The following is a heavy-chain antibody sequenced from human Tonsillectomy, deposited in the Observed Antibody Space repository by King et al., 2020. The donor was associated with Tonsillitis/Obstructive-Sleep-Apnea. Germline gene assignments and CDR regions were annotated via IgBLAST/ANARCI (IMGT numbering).Heavy chain of an antibody. D-gene: IGHD3-9*01. J-gene: IGHJ4*02. Sequence: VQLVESGGGLVKPGGSLRLSCPASGFTFSDYYMSWIRQAPGKGLEWVSYISSGDSVKYYADSVKGRFTISRDNAKNSLYLQMNSLRAEDTAVYYCARTRTYYDVLTGYSPSHFDYWGQGTLVTVSS. CDR3: ARTRTYYDVLTGYSPSHFDY. CDR1: GFTFSDYY. CDR2: ISSGDSVK. V-gene: IGHV3-11*01.